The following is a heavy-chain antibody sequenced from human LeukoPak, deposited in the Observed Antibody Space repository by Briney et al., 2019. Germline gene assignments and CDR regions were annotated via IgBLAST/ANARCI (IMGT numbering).Heavy chain of an antibody. CDR2: INANSGDT. CDR1: GYTFTGYY. D-gene: IGHD2-2*01. V-gene: IGHV1-2*02. Sequence: ASVKVSCKASGYTFTGYYMHWVRQAPGQGLEWMGWINANSGDTNYAQKFQGRVTISVDTSKNHFSLKLSSVTAADTAVYYCARLGSTFDIWGQGTMVTVSS. J-gene: IGHJ3*02. CDR3: ARLGSTFDI.